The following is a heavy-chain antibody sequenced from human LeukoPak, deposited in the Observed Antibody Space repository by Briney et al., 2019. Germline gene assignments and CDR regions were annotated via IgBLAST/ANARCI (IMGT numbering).Heavy chain of an antibody. CDR2: IYHSGST. Sequence: SETLSLTCTVSGYSISSGYYWGWIRQPPGKGLEWIGSIYHSGSTYYNPSLKSRVTISVDTSKNQFSLKLSSVTAADTAVYYCARDKAYYGSGSPFDYWGQGTLVTVS. D-gene: IGHD3-10*01. CDR3: ARDKAYYGSGSPFDY. V-gene: IGHV4-38-2*02. CDR1: GYSISSGYY. J-gene: IGHJ4*02.